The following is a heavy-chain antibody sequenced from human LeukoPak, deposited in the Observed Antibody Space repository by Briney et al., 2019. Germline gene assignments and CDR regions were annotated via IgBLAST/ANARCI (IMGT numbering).Heavy chain of an antibody. V-gene: IGHV3-23*01. D-gene: IGHD2-2*01. Sequence: PGGSLRLSCAASGFTFSSYAMSWVRQAPGKGLEWVSVISGSGGSTYYADSVKGRFTISRDNSKNTLYLQMNSLRAEDTAVYYCAKDRGYCSSTSCPLNWFDPWGQGTLVTVSS. CDR1: GFTFSSYA. CDR3: AKDRGYCSSTSCPLNWFDP. J-gene: IGHJ5*02. CDR2: ISGSGGST.